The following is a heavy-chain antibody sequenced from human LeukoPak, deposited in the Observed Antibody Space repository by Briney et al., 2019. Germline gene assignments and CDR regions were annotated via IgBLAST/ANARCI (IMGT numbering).Heavy chain of an antibody. J-gene: IGHJ4*02. CDR1: GFTFSTYE. V-gene: IGHV3-48*03. D-gene: IGHD6-19*01. Sequence: QTGGSLRLSCVASGFTFSTYEMIWVRQAPGKGLEWVACIIVSGSTMYYADSVKGQFTISRDNAKNSLYLQMNSLRAEDTAIYYCARVGYTSGWYYFDYWGQGTLVTVSS. CDR3: ARVGYTSGWYYFDY. CDR2: IIVSGSTM.